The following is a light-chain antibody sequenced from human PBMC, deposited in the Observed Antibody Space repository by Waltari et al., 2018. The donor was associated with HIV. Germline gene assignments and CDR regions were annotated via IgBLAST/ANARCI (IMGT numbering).Light chain of an antibody. CDR1: SSNIGAGYD. Sequence: QSVLTQPPSVSGAPGQRVTISCTGSSSNIGAGYDVHWYQQLPDTAPKLLINVNITRPSGVPDRCSDSKSGTSASLAITGLQAEDEADYYCQSYDSSLSGSIFGGGTKLTVL. CDR2: VNI. V-gene: IGLV1-40*01. J-gene: IGLJ2*01. CDR3: QSYDSSLSGSI.